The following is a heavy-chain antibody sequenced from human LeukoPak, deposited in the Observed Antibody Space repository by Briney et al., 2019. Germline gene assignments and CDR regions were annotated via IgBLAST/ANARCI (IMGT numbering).Heavy chain of an antibody. J-gene: IGHJ6*03. CDR3: ARVFDKDV. V-gene: IGHV4-31*03. CDR2: IYYSGST. CDR1: GGSISSGGYY. Sequence: SESLSLTCTVSGGSISSGGYYWSWIRQHPGEGLECNEYIYYSGSTYYNPSLKRRVTISVDTSKNQFSLKLSSVTAADTAVYYCARVFDKDVWGEGTTVTVSS.